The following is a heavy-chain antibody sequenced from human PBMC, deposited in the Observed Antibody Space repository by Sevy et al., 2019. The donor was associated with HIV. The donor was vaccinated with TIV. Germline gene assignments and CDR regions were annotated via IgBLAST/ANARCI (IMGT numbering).Heavy chain of an antibody. CDR3: ARDHPPRSIAVAGAHLGGMDV. J-gene: IGHJ6*02. D-gene: IGHD6-19*01. Sequence: ASVKVSCKASGGTFSSYAISCVRQAPGQGLEWMGGIIPIFGTANYAQKFQGRVTITADESSSRAYMELSSLRSEDTAVYYCARDHPPRSIAVAGAHLGGMDVWGQGTTVTVSS. CDR1: GGTFSSYA. V-gene: IGHV1-69*13. CDR2: IIPIFGTA.